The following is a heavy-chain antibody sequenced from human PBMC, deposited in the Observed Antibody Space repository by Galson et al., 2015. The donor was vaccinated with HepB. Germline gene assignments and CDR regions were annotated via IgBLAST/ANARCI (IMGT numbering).Heavy chain of an antibody. J-gene: IGHJ3*02. CDR2: IYSDGSST. CDR1: GFTFSSYW. CDR3: ARVGGAAAVSYAFDI. D-gene: IGHD6-13*01. Sequence: SLRLSCAASGFTFSSYWMHWVRQAPGKGLVWVSRIYSDGSSTSYADSVKGRFTISRDNAKNTLYLQMNSLRAEDTAVYYCARVGGAAAVSYAFDIWGQGTMVTVSS. V-gene: IGHV3-74*01.